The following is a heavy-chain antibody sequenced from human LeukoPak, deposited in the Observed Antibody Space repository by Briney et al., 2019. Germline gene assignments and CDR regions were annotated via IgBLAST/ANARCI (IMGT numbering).Heavy chain of an antibody. Sequence: PGGSLRLSCAASGFTFSDYYMSWIRQAPGKGLEWVSYISSSGSTIYYADSVKGRFTISRDNAKNPLYLQMNSLRAEDTAVYYCARGDNEVVVAATVFDYWGQETLVIVAS. CDR2: ISSSGSTI. J-gene: IGHJ4*02. CDR1: GFTFSDYY. V-gene: IGHV3-11*01. D-gene: IGHD2-15*01. CDR3: ARGDNEVVVAATVFDY.